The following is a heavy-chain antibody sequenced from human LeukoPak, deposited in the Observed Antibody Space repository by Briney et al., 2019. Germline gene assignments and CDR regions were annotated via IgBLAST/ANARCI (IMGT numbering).Heavy chain of an antibody. V-gene: IGHV3-48*01. D-gene: IGHD3-3*01. Sequence: GGSLRLSCAASGSTFSSYSMNWVRQAPGKGLEWVSYISSSSSTIYYADSVEGRFTISRDNAKNSLYLQMNSLRAEDTAVYYCARDQWRYDFWSAHAFDIXGQXXXXXXXS. CDR1: GSTFSSYS. CDR2: ISSSSSTI. J-gene: IGHJ3*02. CDR3: ARDQWRYDFWSAHAFDI.